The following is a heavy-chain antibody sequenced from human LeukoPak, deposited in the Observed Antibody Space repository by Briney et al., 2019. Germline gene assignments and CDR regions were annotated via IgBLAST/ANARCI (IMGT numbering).Heavy chain of an antibody. CDR2: FDVIDSET. CDR1: GSSLSELS. D-gene: IGHD5-18*01. CDR3: AAGRPYSLLDY. Sequence: ASVKVSCTVSGSSLSELSLYWVRQAPGKGLEWMGGFDVIDSETFYAQKFQGRVTMTENSSTDTAYMELRSLTSDDTALYYCAAGRPYSLLDYWGQGTLVTVSS. V-gene: IGHV1-24*01. J-gene: IGHJ4*02.